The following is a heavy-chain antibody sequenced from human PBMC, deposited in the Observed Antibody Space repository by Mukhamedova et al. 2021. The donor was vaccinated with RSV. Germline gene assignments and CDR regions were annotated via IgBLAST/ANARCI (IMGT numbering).Heavy chain of an antibody. CDR3: ARVGIMLGGVVIPTSPFDS. V-gene: IGHV1-18*01. D-gene: IGHD3-10*01. CDR2: ISAYNGNT. J-gene: IGHJ3*02. Sequence: EYMGWISAYNGNTDYAQKFQGRVTMTRDTSTIPVYMDMRSLSSDDTAVYYCARVGIMLGGVVIPTSPFDSWGQGTKVTVSS.